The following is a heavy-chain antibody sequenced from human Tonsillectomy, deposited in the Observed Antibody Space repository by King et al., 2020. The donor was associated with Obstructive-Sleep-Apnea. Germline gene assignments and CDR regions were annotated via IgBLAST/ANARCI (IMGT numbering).Heavy chain of an antibody. CDR3: AKGFTTAY. J-gene: IGHJ4*02. Sequence: VQLVESGGGLVQPGGSLRLSCAASGFTFSSSAMSWVRQAPGKGLEWVSAINGSGDNSKYADSVKGRFTNSRDNSKNTLYLQMNSLRAEDTAVYYCAKGFTTAYWGQGTLVTVSS. D-gene: IGHD2/OR15-2a*01. V-gene: IGHV3-23*04. CDR2: INGSGDNS. CDR1: GFTFSSSA.